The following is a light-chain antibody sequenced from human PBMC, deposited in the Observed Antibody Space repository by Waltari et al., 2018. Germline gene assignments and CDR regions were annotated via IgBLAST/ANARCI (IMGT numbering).Light chain of an antibody. V-gene: IGKV3-15*01. CDR3: QQYNDWPLT. J-gene: IGKJ4*01. CDR2: RAS. CDR1: ESSSIS. Sequence: EIVMTQSPATLSVSPGERATLSCRASESSSISVAWYQQKPGQAARLLIFRASTRATGIPARFSGSGSGTEFTLTISSLQSEDFAVYYCQQYNDWPLTFGGGTKVEIK.